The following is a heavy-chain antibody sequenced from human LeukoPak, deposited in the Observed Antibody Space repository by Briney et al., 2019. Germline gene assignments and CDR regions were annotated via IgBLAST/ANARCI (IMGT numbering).Heavy chain of an antibody. D-gene: IGHD4-17*01. Sequence: ASVKVSCKASGYTFTSYYMHWVRQAPGQGLEWMGIINPSGGSTSYAQKFQGRVTMTRDTSTSTVYMELSSLRSEDTAVYYCAGDLGYGDPGVAYYFDYWGQGTLVTVSS. CDR1: GYTFTSYY. CDR2: INPSGGST. J-gene: IGHJ4*02. V-gene: IGHV1-46*01. CDR3: AGDLGYGDPGVAYYFDY.